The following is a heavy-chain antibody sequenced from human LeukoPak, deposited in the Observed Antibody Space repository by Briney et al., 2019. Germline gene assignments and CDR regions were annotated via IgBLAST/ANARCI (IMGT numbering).Heavy chain of an antibody. CDR3: LYGDYDYYYYGMDV. Sequence: GRSLRLSCAASGFTFSNAWMSWVRQAPGKGLEWVGRIKSKTDGGTTDYAAPVKGRFTISRDDSKNTLYLQMNSLKTEDTAVYYCLYGDYDYYYYGMDVWGQGTTVTVSS. V-gene: IGHV3-15*01. CDR2: IKSKTDGGTT. CDR1: GFTFSNAW. D-gene: IGHD4-17*01. J-gene: IGHJ6*02.